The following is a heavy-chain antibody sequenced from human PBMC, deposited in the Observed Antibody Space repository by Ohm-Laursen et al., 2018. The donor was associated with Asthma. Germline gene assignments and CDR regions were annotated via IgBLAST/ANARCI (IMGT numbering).Heavy chain of an antibody. Sequence: SQTLSLTCAVSGGSISSGDYYWSWIRQPPGKGLEWIGYIYYSGSTYYNPSLKSRVTISVDTSKNQFSLKLSSVTAADTAVHYCARVTMVRGVITYYYYYGMDVWGQGTTVTVSS. CDR3: ARVTMVRGVITYYYYYGMDV. J-gene: IGHJ6*02. CDR2: IYYSGST. D-gene: IGHD3-10*01. CDR1: GGSISSGDYY. V-gene: IGHV4-30-4*01.